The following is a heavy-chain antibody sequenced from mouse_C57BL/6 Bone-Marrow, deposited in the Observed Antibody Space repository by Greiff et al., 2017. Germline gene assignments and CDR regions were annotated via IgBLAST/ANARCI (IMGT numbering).Heavy chain of an antibody. V-gene: IGHV5-4*01. CDR2: ISAGGSYT. J-gene: IGHJ3*01. CDR1: GFTFSSYA. Sequence: EVKLQESGGGLVKPGGSLKLSCAASGFTFSSYAMSWVRQTPEKRLEWVATISAGGSYTYYPDNVKGRFTISRDNAKNNLYLQRSHLKSEDTAMYYCARERDYGSSYYWFAYWGQGTLVTVSA. D-gene: IGHD1-1*01. CDR3: ARERDYGSSYYWFAY.